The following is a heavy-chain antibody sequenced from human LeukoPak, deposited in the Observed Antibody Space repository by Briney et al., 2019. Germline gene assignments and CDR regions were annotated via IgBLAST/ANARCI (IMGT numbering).Heavy chain of an antibody. V-gene: IGHV7-4-1*02. CDR1: GYTCRNYA. J-gene: IGHJ6*03. Sequence: ASVKVSCKASGYTCRNYAMNWVRQAPGQGLEWMGWINTNTRKPTYVQGFTGRFVFSLDTSVSTAYLQISSLQAEDTAVYYCARVAFDMRYYYMDVWGKGTTVTVSS. D-gene: IGHD3-9*01. CDR2: INTNTRKP. CDR3: ARVAFDMRYYYMDV.